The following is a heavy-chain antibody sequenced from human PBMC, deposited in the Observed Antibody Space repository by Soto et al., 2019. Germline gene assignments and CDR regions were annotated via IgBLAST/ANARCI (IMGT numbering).Heavy chain of an antibody. V-gene: IGHV3-7*04. J-gene: IGHJ4*02. D-gene: IGHD1-1*01. Sequence: EVQLVESGGGLVQPGGSLRLSCAGSGFTFSNYWMNWVRQTPGKGLEWVANIKQDGSAKNYVESVKGRFTISRDNAKNLVYRQTNSLRAEDTAVYYGAGGTGWVHDYWGQGTLVTVSS. CDR1: GFTFSNYW. CDR2: IKQDGSAK. CDR3: AGGTGWVHDY.